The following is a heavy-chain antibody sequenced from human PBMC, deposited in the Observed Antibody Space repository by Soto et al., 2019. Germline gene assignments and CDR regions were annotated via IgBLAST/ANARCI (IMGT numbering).Heavy chain of an antibody. J-gene: IGHJ6*02. CDR2: IIPIFGTA. V-gene: IGHV1-69*13. CDR1: GGTFSSYA. CDR3: ARASLGNGVLTMVRGVSHYYYGMDV. Sequence: SVKVSCKASGGTFSSYAISWVRQAPGQGLEWMGGIIPIFGTANYAQKFQGRVTITADESTSTAYMELSSLRSEDTAVYYCARASLGNGVLTMVRGVSHYYYGMDVWGQGTTVTVSS. D-gene: IGHD3-10*01.